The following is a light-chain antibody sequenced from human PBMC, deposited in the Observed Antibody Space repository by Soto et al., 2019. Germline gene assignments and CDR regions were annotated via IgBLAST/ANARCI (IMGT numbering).Light chain of an antibody. Sequence: DIQMTQAPFTLSASVGDRVTITCRASQSISRWLAWYQQKPGKAPQALIYDASSLKSGVPSRLSGNGSGTEFTLTISSLQPDDFATYYCQQYNTYSTFGQGTRLEIK. J-gene: IGKJ5*01. CDR3: QQYNTYST. V-gene: IGKV1-5*01. CDR2: DAS. CDR1: QSISRW.